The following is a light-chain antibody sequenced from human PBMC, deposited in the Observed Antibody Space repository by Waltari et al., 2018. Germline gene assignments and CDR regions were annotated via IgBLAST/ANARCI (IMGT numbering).Light chain of an antibody. Sequence: QSALTQPAPVSGSPGQSITISCTGTSSDVGGYNYVSWYQQHPGKAPKLIIFDVSNRPSGVSSRFSGSKSGNTASLTISGLQAQDEADYYCSSYISSDTLELFGGGTSLTVL. CDR1: SSDVGGYNY. CDR2: DVS. J-gene: IGLJ2*01. V-gene: IGLV2-14*03. CDR3: SSYISSDTLEL.